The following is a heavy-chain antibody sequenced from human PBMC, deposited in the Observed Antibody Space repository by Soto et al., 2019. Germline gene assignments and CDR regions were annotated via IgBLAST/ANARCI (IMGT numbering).Heavy chain of an antibody. V-gene: IGHV3-23*01. J-gene: IGHJ6*02. Sequence: EVQLLESGGGLVQPGGSLRLSCAASGFTFSSYAMSWVPQAPGKGLEWVSAISGSGGSTYYADSVKGRFTISRDNSKNTLYLQMNSLRAEDTAVYYCAKDNDYEDYYYGMDVWGQGTTVTVSS. CDR2: ISGSGGST. CDR3: AKDNDYEDYYYGMDV. CDR1: GFTFSSYA. D-gene: IGHD4-17*01.